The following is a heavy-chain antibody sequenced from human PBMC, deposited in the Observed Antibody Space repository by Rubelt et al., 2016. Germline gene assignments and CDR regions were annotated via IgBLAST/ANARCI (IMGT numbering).Heavy chain of an antibody. D-gene: IGHD6-13*01. J-gene: IGHJ5*02. CDR2: IIPILGIA. Sequence: QVQLVQSGAEVKKPGASVKVSCKASGYTFTSYDINWVRQATGQGLEWMGRIIPILGIANYAQKFQGRVTITADKSTSTAYMELSSLRSEDTAVYYCAREGIAAAGTGSWGQGTLVTVSS. CDR3: AREGIAAAGTGS. V-gene: IGHV1-69*09. CDR1: GYTFTSYD.